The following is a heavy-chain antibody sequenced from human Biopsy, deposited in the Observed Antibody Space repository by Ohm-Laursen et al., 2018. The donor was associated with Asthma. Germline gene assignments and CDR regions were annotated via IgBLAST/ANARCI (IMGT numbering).Heavy chain of an antibody. CDR3: ARKARHGDYDFDY. J-gene: IGHJ4*02. CDR1: GFTFSSYG. Sequence: SLRLSCTASGFTFSSYGMHWVRQAPGKGLEWVAVIWYDGSDKYYADSVKGRFTISRDNSKNTLYLQMNSLRAEDTAVYYCARKARHGDYDFDYWGQGTLVTVSS. D-gene: IGHD4-17*01. V-gene: IGHV3-33*01. CDR2: IWYDGSDK.